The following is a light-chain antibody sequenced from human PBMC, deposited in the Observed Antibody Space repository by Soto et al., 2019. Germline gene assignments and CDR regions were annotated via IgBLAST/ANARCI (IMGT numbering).Light chain of an antibody. Sequence: QAVVTQPPSVSGAPGQRVTISFTGSSSNIGAGYDVHWYQQLPGTAPKLLFYGNSNRPSGVPDRFSGSKSGTSASLAITGLQAEDEADYYCQSHDSSLSGYVFGTGTKVTVL. J-gene: IGLJ1*01. CDR1: SSNIGAGYD. V-gene: IGLV1-40*01. CDR2: GNS. CDR3: QSHDSSLSGYV.